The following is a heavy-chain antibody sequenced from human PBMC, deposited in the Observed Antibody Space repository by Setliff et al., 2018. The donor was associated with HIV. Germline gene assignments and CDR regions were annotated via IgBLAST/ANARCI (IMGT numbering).Heavy chain of an antibody. CDR3: ARRRDGYNSAPWRNDY. CDR2: MQHSGRT. D-gene: IGHD5-12*01. Sequence: SFSGYCWSWIRQPPGKGLEWIGEMQHSGRTNYNPSLRSRVTTSVDKSKKQFSLKLRSVTAADTAVYYCARRRDGYNSAPWRNDYWGQGTLVTVSS. CDR1: SFSGYC. V-gene: IGHV4-34*01. J-gene: IGHJ4*02.